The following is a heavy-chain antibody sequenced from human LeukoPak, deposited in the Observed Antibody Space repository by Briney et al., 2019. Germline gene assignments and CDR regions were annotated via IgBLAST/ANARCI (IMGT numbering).Heavy chain of an antibody. CDR3: ARAKGYCSSTSCYNRGRYYYGMDV. V-gene: IGHV1-2*02. CDR1: GYTFTGYY. Sequence: AASVTVSCKASGYTFTGYYMHWVRQAPGQGLEWMGWINPNSGGTNYAQKFQGRVTMTRDTSISTAYMELSRLRSDDTAVYYCARAKGYCSSTSCYNRGRYYYGMDVWGQGTTVTVSS. D-gene: IGHD2-2*02. CDR2: INPNSGGT. J-gene: IGHJ6*02.